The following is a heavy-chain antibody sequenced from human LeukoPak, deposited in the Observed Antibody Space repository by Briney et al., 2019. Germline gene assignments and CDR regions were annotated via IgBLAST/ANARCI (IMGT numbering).Heavy chain of an antibody. CDR1: GGSFSGYY. Sequence: SETLSLTCAVYGGSFSGYYWSWIRQPPGKGLEWIGEINHSGSNNYNPSLKSRVTISVDTSKNQFSLKLSSVTAADTAVYYCARGRPGGGYWGQGTLVTVSS. CDR2: INHSGSN. D-gene: IGHD4-23*01. V-gene: IGHV4-34*01. J-gene: IGHJ4*02. CDR3: ARGRPGGGY.